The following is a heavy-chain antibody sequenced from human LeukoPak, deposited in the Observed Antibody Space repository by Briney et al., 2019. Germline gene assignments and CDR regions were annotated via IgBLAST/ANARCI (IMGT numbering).Heavy chain of an antibody. CDR3: ARGTFNYGSGSYSGWFDP. D-gene: IGHD3-10*01. V-gene: IGHV4-59*11. CDR2: TYYSGNT. CDR1: GGSISSHY. Sequence: PSETLSLTCTVSGGSISSHYWSWIRQPPGKGLEWIGYTYYSGNTDYNPSLKSRVTISVDTSTLHFSLKLSSVTAADTAVYYCARGTFNYGSGSYSGWFDPWGQGTLVIVSS. J-gene: IGHJ5*02.